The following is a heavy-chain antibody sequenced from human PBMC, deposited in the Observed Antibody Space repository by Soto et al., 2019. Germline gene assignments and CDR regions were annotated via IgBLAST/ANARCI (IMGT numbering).Heavy chain of an antibody. J-gene: IGHJ4*02. D-gene: IGHD2-8*01. CDR3: ARGNGPFDY. Sequence: QVQLQESGPGLVKPSQTLSLTCTVSGGSISSGGYYWNWIRQQPGKGLEWIGYISGSTYYNPSLKSRAAISRDTSKNQFSLKVTSVTAADTAVYFCARGNGPFDYWGQGTLVTVSS. CDR2: ISGST. CDR1: GGSISSGGYY. V-gene: IGHV4-31*03.